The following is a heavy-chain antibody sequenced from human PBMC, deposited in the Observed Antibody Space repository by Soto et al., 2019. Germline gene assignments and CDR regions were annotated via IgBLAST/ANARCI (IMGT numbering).Heavy chain of an antibody. CDR2: IYYSGST. CDR3: SRIACKSSCYFLIKYYFDY. J-gene: IGHJ4*02. V-gene: IGHV4-39*01. CDR1: GGSISSSSYY. Sequence: PSETLSLTCTVYGGSISSSSYYWAWIRQPPGKGLEWIGSIYYSGSTYYNPSLKSRVTISVDTSKNQFSLKLSSVTAADTAVYYCSRIACKSSCYFLIKYYFDYWGQGTLVTVYS. D-gene: IGHD3-22*01.